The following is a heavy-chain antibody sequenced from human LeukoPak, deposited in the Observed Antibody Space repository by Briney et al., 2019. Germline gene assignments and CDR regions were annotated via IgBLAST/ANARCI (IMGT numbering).Heavy chain of an antibody. Sequence: PGGSLRLSCAGSGFSFSDYSMNWVRQAPGKGLEWVAAIATSKSHVWYADSVKGRFTISRDNAKNSVYLEMNSLRAEDTAIYYCAKGGTYFGGDCYGTKYWSQGTLVTVSS. CDR3: AKGGTYFGGDCYGTKY. V-gene: IGHV3-21*01. D-gene: IGHD2-21*02. CDR2: IATSKSHV. CDR1: GFSFSDYS. J-gene: IGHJ4*02.